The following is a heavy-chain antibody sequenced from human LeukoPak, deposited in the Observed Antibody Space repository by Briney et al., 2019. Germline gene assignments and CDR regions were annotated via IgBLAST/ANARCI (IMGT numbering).Heavy chain of an antibody. D-gene: IGHD3/OR15-3a*01. V-gene: IGHV3-23*01. CDR1: GFTFSSYV. CDR2: ISGSGGST. J-gene: IGHJ6*02. Sequence: GGSLRLSCAASGFTFSSYVMSWVRQAPGKGLEWVSAISGSGGSTYYADSVKGRFTISRDNSKNTLYLQMNSLRAEDTALYYCAKAPGTVYYYYGMDVWGQGTTVTVSS. CDR3: AKAPGTVYYYYGMDV.